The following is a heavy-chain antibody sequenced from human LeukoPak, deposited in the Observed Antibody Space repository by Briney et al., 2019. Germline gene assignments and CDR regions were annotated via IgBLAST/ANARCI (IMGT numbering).Heavy chain of an antibody. CDR2: IKPDGSAE. J-gene: IGHJ6*02. CDR3: GGPNPLLERPSAMDV. D-gene: IGHD6-25*01. V-gene: IGHV3-7*01. CDR1: GFTFSSNW. Sequence: PGGSLRLSCATSGFTFSSNWMSWVRHTPGRGLDWVANIKPDGSAEYYAASVKGRFTVSRDNAKNSLYLQMNSLRVEDTAVYYCGGPNPLLERPSAMDVWGQGTTVTVSS.